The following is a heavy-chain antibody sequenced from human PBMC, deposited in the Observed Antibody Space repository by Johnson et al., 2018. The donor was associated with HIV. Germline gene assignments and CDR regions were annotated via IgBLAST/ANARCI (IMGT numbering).Heavy chain of an antibody. D-gene: IGHD3-10*01. V-gene: IGHV3-74*02. CDR3: TTGDLMVRGSHAGDAFDI. CDR2: ISSDGVTT. CDR1: GFTFSSYW. J-gene: IGHJ3*02. Sequence: VQLVESGGGLVQPGGSLRLSCAASGFTFSSYWMHWVRQAPGKGLVWVSRISSDGVTTTYADSVKGRFTISRDNSKNTLYLQMNSLKTEDTAVYYCTTGDLMVRGSHAGDAFDIWGQGTMVTVSS.